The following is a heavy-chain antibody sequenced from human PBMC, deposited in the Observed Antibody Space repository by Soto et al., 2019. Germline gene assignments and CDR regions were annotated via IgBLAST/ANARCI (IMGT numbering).Heavy chain of an antibody. J-gene: IGHJ4*02. D-gene: IGHD3-3*01. CDR2: ISAYNGNT. Sequence: ASVKVSCKASGYTFTSYGISWVRQAPGQGLEWMGWISAYNGNTNYAQKLQGRVTMTTDTSTSTAYMELRSLRSDDTAVYYCASFWRSPSLLAYCGQGSLVTVSP. CDR3: ASFWRSPSLLAY. V-gene: IGHV1-18*01. CDR1: GYTFTSYG.